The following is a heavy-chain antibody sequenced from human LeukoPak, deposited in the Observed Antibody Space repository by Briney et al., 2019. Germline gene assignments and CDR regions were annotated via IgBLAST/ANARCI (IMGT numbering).Heavy chain of an antibody. V-gene: IGHV3-30-3*02. J-gene: IGHJ4*02. CDR3: AKLSRDGYFDY. CDR1: GFTFSSYA. CDR2: ISYDGSNK. Sequence: PGGSLRLSCAASGFTFSSYAMHWVRQAPGKGLEWVAVISYDGSNKYYADSVKGRFTISRDNSKNTLYLQMNSLRAEDTAVYYCAKLSRDGYFDYWGQGTLVTVSS.